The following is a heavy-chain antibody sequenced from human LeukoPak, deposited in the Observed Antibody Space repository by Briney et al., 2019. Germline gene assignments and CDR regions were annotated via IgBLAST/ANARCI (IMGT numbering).Heavy chain of an antibody. V-gene: IGHV3-23*01. J-gene: IGHJ4*02. Sequence: PGRSLRLSCAASGFTFSSYAMSWVRQAPGKGLEWVSAISGSGGSTYYADSVNGRFTISRDNSKNPLYLQMNSLTADHTAVYPCATGGTALPAREAPSAYWRQGTLVTVSP. CDR2: ISGSGGST. CDR1: GFTFSSYA. CDR3: ATGGTALPAREAPSAY. D-gene: IGHD2-2*01.